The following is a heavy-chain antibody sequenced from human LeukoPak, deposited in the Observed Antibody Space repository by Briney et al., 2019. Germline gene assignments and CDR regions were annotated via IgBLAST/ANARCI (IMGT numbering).Heavy chain of an antibody. D-gene: IGHD5-12*01. J-gene: IGHJ4*02. CDR2: INHSGST. CDR1: GGSFSGYY. CDR3: ARGVSDIVATITEAFGLPIGDY. Sequence: SETLSLTCAVYGGSFSGYYWSWIRQPPGKGLEWIGEINHSGSTNYNPSLKSRVTISVDTSKNQFSLKLSSVTAADTAVYYCARGVSDIVATITEAFGLPIGDYWGQGTLVTVSS. V-gene: IGHV4-34*01.